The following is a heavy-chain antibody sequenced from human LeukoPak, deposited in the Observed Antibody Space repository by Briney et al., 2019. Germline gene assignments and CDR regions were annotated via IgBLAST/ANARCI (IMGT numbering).Heavy chain of an antibody. D-gene: IGHD7-27*01. CDR1: GFTFSSYA. V-gene: IGHV3-23*01. J-gene: IGHJ5*02. CDR3: AKELGTGASPSYNWFDP. Sequence: TGGSLRLSCAASGFTFSSYAMSWVRQAPGKGLEWVSAISGSGGSTYYADSVKGRFTISRDNSKNTLYLQMNSLRAEDTAVYYCAKELGTGASPSYNWFDPWGQGTLVTVSS. CDR2: ISGSGGST.